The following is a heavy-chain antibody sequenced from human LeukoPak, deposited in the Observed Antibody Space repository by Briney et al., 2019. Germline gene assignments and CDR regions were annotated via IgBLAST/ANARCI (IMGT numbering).Heavy chain of an antibody. CDR2: IRYDGNNK. V-gene: IGHV3-30*02. Sequence: GGSLRLSCAASGFTFSSYGMHWVRQAPGKGLEWVAFIRYDGNNKYYADSVKGRFTISRDNAKNSLYLQMNSLRAEDTAVYYCTCDLDRSDGLWGQGTMVTVSS. D-gene: IGHD2-8*01. CDR3: TCDLDRSDGL. J-gene: IGHJ3*01. CDR1: GFTFSSYG.